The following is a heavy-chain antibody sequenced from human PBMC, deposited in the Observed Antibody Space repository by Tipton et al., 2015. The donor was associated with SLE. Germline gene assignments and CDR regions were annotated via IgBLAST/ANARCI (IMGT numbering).Heavy chain of an antibody. V-gene: IGHV3-9*01. J-gene: IGHJ4*02. CDR1: GFSFDDYA. D-gene: IGHD6-19*01. Sequence: SLRLSCAASGFSFDDYAMHWVRQAPGKGLEWVSSVSWNSGSIGYADSVKGRFTISRDNAKNSLYLEMNSLRAEDTAFYYCARAHSGGIYYFDFWGQGTLVTVSS. CDR2: VSWNSGSI. CDR3: ARAHSGGIYYFDF.